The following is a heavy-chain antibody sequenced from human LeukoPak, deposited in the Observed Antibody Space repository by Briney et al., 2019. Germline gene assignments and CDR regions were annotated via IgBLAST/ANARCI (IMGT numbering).Heavy chain of an antibody. CDR2: IYSSGYT. J-gene: IGHJ4*02. CDR1: GGAIRSHY. Sequence: NTSETLSLTCTVSGGAIRSHYWNWIRQPAGKGLEWIGRIYSSGYTNDNPFLKSRITMSVDMSKNQFSLRLNSVTAADTAVYYCAGGEHSVDSWGQGMLVTVSS. V-gene: IGHV4-4*07. CDR3: AGGEHSVDS. D-gene: IGHD1/OR15-1a*01.